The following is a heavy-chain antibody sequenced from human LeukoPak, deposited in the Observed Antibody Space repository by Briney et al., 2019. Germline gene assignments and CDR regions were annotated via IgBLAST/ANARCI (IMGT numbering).Heavy chain of an antibody. CDR2: IYTSGST. CDR1: GGSISSYY. V-gene: IGHV4-4*07. CDR3: ARSRRGYSYGYGAFDI. Sequence: TSETLSLTCTVSGGSISSYYWSWIRQPAGKGLEWIGRIYTSGSTNYNPSLKSRVTMSVDTSKNQFSLKLSSVTAADTAVYYCARSRRGYSYGYGAFDIWGQGTMVTVSS. D-gene: IGHD5-18*01. J-gene: IGHJ3*02.